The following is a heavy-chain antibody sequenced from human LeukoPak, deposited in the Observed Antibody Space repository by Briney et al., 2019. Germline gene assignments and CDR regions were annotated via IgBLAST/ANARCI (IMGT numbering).Heavy chain of an antibody. CDR1: GFAFNTYA. CDR2: IWHDGSHK. Sequence: GGSLRLSCAASGFAFNTYAMHWVRRAPGQGLEWVALIWHDGSHKFYSNSVRGQFTISRDNSKNTLYLQMNSLRAEDTAVYYCAREPYGSGSSYYFDYWGQGTLVTVSS. V-gene: IGHV3-30*02. CDR3: AREPYGSGSSYYFDY. D-gene: IGHD3-10*01. J-gene: IGHJ4*02.